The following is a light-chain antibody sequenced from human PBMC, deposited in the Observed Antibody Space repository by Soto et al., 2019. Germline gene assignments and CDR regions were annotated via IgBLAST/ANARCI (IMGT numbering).Light chain of an antibody. CDR3: QEYLNSLPA. Sequence: IVMTHSPDSLAVSLGERATSNCKSSQSLFSRYNNYNYLAWYQQKPGQPPKVLIYWASTRASGVPDRVSGSGSGPEFTLTISSLQAEEVPVDDCQEYLNSLPAFGQGTKVDIK. J-gene: IGKJ1*01. CDR2: WAS. CDR1: QSLFSRYNNYNY. V-gene: IGKV4-1*01.